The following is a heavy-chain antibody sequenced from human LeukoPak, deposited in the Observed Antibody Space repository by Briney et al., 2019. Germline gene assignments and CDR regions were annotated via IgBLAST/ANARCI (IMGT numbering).Heavy chain of an antibody. CDR1: GYTFTSYY. D-gene: IGHD6-19*01. Sequence: ASVKVSCKASGYTFTSYYMHWVRQAPGQGLEWMGWINPNSGGTNYAQKFQGRVTMTRDTSISTAYMELSRLRSDDTAVYYCARRIAVADWFDPWGQGTLVTVSS. J-gene: IGHJ5*02. CDR3: ARRIAVADWFDP. V-gene: IGHV1-2*02. CDR2: INPNSGGT.